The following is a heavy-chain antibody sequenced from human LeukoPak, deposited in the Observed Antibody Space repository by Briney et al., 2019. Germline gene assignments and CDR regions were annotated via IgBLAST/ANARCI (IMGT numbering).Heavy chain of an antibody. V-gene: IGHV4-59*01. CDR1: GFTFADYA. CDR3: ARDPYGGNSFDY. D-gene: IGHD4-23*01. Sequence: GSLRLSCTASGFTFADYAMSWIRQPPGKGLEWIGYIYYSGSTNYNPSLKSRVTISVDTSKNQFSLKLSSVTAADTAVYYCARDPYGGNSFDYWGQGTLVTVSS. J-gene: IGHJ4*02. CDR2: IYYSGST.